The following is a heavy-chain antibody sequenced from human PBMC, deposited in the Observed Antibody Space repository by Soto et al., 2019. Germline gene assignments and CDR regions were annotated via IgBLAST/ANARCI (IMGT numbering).Heavy chain of an antibody. Sequence: GSLRLSCAASGFTFSSYGMHWVRQAPGKGLEWVAVISYDGSNKYYADSVKGRFTISRDNSKNTLYLQMNSLRAEDTAVYYCAKDPTSYYDFWSGYPKLYYYYGMDVWGQGTTVTVSS. CDR3: AKDPTSYYDFWSGYPKLYYYYGMDV. V-gene: IGHV3-30*18. J-gene: IGHJ6*02. CDR1: GFTFSSYG. CDR2: ISYDGSNK. D-gene: IGHD3-3*01.